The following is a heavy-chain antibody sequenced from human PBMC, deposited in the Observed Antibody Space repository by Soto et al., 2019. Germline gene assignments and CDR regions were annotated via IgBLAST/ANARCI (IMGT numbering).Heavy chain of an antibody. CDR1: GGSISSGGYY. Sequence: SETLSLTCTVSGGSISSGGYYWSWIRQHPGKGLEWIGYIYYSGSTYYNPSLKSRVTISVDTSKNQFSLKLSSVTAADTAVYYCARAGVAAAGILNWFDPWGQGTLVTVSS. V-gene: IGHV4-31*03. D-gene: IGHD6-13*01. J-gene: IGHJ5*02. CDR2: IYYSGST. CDR3: ARAGVAAAGILNWFDP.